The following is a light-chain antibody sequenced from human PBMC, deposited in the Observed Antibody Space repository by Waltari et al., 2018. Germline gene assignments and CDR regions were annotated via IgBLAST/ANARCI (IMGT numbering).Light chain of an antibody. J-gene: IGKJ1*01. CDR3: QQYNTFWT. CDR1: QSISNR. V-gene: IGKV1-5*03. Sequence: DIQMTQSPSTLSASVGDRVTITCRASQSISNRLAWYQQKTGIAPKLLMYEASSLERGVPSRFSGSGSGTEFTLTISSLQPDDFASYYCQQYNTFWTFGQGTKVEIK. CDR2: EAS.